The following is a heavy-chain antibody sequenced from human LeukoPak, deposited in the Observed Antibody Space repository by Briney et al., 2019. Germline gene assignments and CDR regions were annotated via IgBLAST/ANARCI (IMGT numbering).Heavy chain of an antibody. CDR2: IIPIFGTA. CDR3: ARGRYYDFWSGYEASIYYYYYMDV. CDR1: GGTFSSYA. Sequence: SVKVSCKASGGTFSSYAISWVRQAPGQGLEWMGGIIPIFGTANYAQKFQGRVTITADKSTSTAYMELSSLRSEDTAVYYCARGRYYDFWSGYEASIYYYYYMDVWGKGTTVTVSS. D-gene: IGHD3-3*01. J-gene: IGHJ6*03. V-gene: IGHV1-69*06.